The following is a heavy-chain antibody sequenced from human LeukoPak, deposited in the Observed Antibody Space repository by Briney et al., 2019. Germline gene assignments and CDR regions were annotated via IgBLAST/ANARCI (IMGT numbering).Heavy chain of an antibody. CDR3: AKVRGAGSGSYYSLGYYYYYYGTDV. CDR1: GFTFSSYA. J-gene: IGHJ6*02. CDR2: ISGSGGST. D-gene: IGHD1-26*01. V-gene: IGHV3-23*01. Sequence: GGSLRLSCAASGFTFSSYAMSWVRQAPGKGLEWVSAISGSGGSTYYADSVKGRFTISRDNSKNTLYLQMNSLRAEDTAVYYCAKVRGAGSGSYYSLGYYYYYYGTDVWGQGTTVTVSS.